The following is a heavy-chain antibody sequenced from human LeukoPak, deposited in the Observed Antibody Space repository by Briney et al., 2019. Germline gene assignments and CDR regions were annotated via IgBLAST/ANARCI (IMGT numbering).Heavy chain of an antibody. CDR2: IKSDGST. Sequence: GGSLRLSCAASGFTFSSYVMHWVRQAPGKGLVWVSRIKSDGSTNYADSVKGGFTISRDNAKNTVSLQMHSLRAEDTGVYYCARAPSEIGGYYPEYFRHWGQGTLVTVSS. CDR1: GFTFSSYV. CDR3: ARAPSEIGGYYPEYFRH. V-gene: IGHV3-74*01. D-gene: IGHD3-22*01. J-gene: IGHJ1*01.